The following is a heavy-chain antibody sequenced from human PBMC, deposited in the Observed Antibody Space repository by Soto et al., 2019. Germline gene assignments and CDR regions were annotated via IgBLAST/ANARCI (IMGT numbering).Heavy chain of an antibody. Sequence: QVQLVESGGGVVQPGRSLRLSCAASGFTFSKFGMHWVRQAPGKGLEWLAVISFDGSTKYHADSVKGRFTVSRDNSKKTLGLQMNILRADGTTGYHIASDATKEYYDDSRGIGAPYDYWGQGSLVTVSS. CDR3: ASDATKEYYDDSRGIGAPYDY. D-gene: IGHD3-22*01. V-gene: IGHV3-33*05. CDR2: ISFDGSTK. J-gene: IGHJ4*02. CDR1: GFTFSKFG.